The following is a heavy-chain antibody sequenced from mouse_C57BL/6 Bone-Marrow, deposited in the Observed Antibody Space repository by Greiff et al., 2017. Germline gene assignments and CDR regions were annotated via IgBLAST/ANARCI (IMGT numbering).Heavy chain of an antibody. J-gene: IGHJ2*01. V-gene: IGHV1-15*01. CDR3: TRDTTVVAYYFDY. Sequence: VQLQQSGAELVRPGASVTLSCKASGYTFTDYEMHWLKQTPVHGLEWIGALDPETGGTAYNQKFKGKAILTADKSSSTADMELRSLTSEDSAGYYCTRDTTVVAYYFDYWGQGTTLTVSS. CDR2: LDPETGGT. CDR1: GYTFTDYE. D-gene: IGHD1-1*01.